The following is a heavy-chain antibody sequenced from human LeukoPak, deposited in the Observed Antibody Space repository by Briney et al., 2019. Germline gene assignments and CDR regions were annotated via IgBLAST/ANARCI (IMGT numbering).Heavy chain of an antibody. D-gene: IGHD3-9*01. CDR2: ISYDGSNK. CDR1: GFTFSSYA. CDR3: ARGEVLRYFDWLPEGDAFDI. V-gene: IGHV3-30-3*01. J-gene: IGHJ3*02. Sequence: GGSLRLSCAASGFTFSSYAMHWVRQAPGKGLEWVAVISYDGSNKYYADSVKGRFTISRDNSKNTLYLQMNSLRAGDTAVYYCARGEVLRYFDWLPEGDAFDIWGQGTMVTVSS.